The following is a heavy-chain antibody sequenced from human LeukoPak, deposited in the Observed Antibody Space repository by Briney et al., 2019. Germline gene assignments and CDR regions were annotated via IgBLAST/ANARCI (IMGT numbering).Heavy chain of an antibody. CDR1: GFTFSSYG. D-gene: IGHD2-2*01. V-gene: IGHV3-30*02. CDR2: IRYDGSNK. J-gene: IGHJ6*03. Sequence: GGSLRLSCAASGFTFSSYGMHWVRQAPGKGREWVAFIRYDGSNKYYADSVKGRFTISRDNSKSTLYLQMNSLRAEDTAVYYCAKDREYQLLQNYYYYYMDVWGKGTTVTVSS. CDR3: AKDREYQLLQNYYYYYMDV.